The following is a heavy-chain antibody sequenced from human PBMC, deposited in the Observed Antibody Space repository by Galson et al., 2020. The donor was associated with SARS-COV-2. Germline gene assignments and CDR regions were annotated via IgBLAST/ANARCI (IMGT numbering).Heavy chain of an antibody. D-gene: IGHD3-10*01. CDR2: IYYSGST. CDR3: ARGGGSGSYYYYYGMDV. CDR1: GGSISSGGYY. J-gene: IGHJ6*02. Sequence: ASETLSLTCTVSGGSISSGGYYWSWIRQHPGKGLEWIGYIYYSGSTYYNPSLKSRVTISVDTSKNQFSLKLSSVTAADTAVYYWARGGGSGSYYYYYGMDVWGQGTTVTVSS. V-gene: IGHV4-31*03.